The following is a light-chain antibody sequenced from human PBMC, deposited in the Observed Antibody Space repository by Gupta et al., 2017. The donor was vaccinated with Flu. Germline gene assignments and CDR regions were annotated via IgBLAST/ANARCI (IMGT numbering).Light chain of an antibody. V-gene: IGLV3-19*01. CDR2: GRN. CDR1: SLGGYY. Sequence: TVTIPGNCDSLGGYYECWHQQRPGPSPIFVMFGRNDRHPGIPDRFSGAASGNTASLTTAGAQAEDEGAYYCNSRDRDNDHVVFGGGTKLTVL. J-gene: IGLJ2*01. CDR3: NSRDRDNDHVV.